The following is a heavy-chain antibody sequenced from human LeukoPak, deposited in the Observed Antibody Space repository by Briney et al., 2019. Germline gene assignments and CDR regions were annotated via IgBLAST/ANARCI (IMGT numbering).Heavy chain of an antibody. D-gene: IGHD6-13*01. V-gene: IGHV4-39*07. J-gene: IGHJ4*02. CDR1: GGSISSSSYY. CDR2: IYYSGST. Sequence: SETLSLTCTVSGGSISSSSYYWGWIRQPPGKGLEWIGSIYYSGSTYYNPSLKSRVTISVDTSKNQFSLKLSSVTAADTAVYYCARVCPSSSWYKRGTFDYWGQGTLVTVSS. CDR3: ARVCPSSSWYKRGTFDY.